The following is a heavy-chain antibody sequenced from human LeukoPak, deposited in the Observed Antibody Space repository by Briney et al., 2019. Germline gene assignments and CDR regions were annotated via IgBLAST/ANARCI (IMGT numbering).Heavy chain of an antibody. J-gene: IGHJ4*02. CDR3: ARRSNTGTTDY. CDR1: GGSISGSSYY. Sequence: SETLSLTCTVSGGSISGSSYYWGWIRQPPGKGLEWIGSIYYSGSTYNNPSLKSRVTISVDTSKNQFSLKLSSVSAADTAVYYCARRSNTGTTDYWGQGTLVTVSS. CDR2: IYYSGST. V-gene: IGHV4-39*01. D-gene: IGHD1-7*01.